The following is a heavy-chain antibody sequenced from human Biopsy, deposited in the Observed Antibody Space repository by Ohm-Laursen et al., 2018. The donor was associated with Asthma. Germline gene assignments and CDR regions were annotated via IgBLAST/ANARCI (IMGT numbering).Heavy chain of an antibody. D-gene: IGHD3-10*01. CDR2: ISVYNGNT. V-gene: IGHV1-18*01. CDR1: GYTFINYA. CDR3: ARAVDYSHYYGIDV. Sequence: EASVKVSCNASGYTFINYAIHWVRQAPGQRLEWMGWISVYNGNTKVAQKLQDRVTMITDTSTSTAYMELRSLRSDDTAVYFCARAVDYSHYYGIDVWGQGTTVTVS. J-gene: IGHJ6*02.